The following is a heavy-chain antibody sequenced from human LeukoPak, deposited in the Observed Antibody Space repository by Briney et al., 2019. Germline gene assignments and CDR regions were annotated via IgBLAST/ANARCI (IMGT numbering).Heavy chain of an antibody. CDR3: ARAVACSSTSCYLDS. V-gene: IGHV4-34*01. D-gene: IGHD2-2*01. Sequence: PSETLSLTCAVYGGSFSGYYWSWIRQPPGKGLEWIGEINHSGSTNYNPSLKSRVTISVDTSKNQFSLKLSSVTAADTAVYYCARAVACSSTSCYLDSWGQGTLVTVSS. J-gene: IGHJ4*02. CDR1: GGSFSGYY. CDR2: INHSGST.